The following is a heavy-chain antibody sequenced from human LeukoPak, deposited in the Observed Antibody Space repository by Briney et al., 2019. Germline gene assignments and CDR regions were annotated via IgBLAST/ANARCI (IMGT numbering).Heavy chain of an antibody. CDR2: ISSSSSYI. D-gene: IGHD2-2*01. CDR1: GFTFSSYS. Sequence: GGSLRLSCAASGFTFSSYSMNWVRQAPGKGLEWVSSISSSSSYIYYADSVKGRFTISRDNAKNSLYLQMNSLRAEDTAVYYCARDYCSSTSCYYFDYWGQGTLVTVSS. J-gene: IGHJ4*02. CDR3: ARDYCSSTSCYYFDY. V-gene: IGHV3-21*01.